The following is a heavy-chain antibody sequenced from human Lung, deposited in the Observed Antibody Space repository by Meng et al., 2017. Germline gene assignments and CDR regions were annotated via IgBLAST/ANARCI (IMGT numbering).Heavy chain of an antibody. CDR3: VRDEDISAAGKLFGDY. CDR2: IDPRSGDT. D-gene: IGHD6-13*01. CDR1: GYTFTAYW. J-gene: IGHJ4*02. V-gene: IGHV1-2*06. Sequence: QVQLVQSGADVKNPGDSVKVSCKPSGYTFTAYWLHWVRQAPGQGLDWMGRIDPRSGDTQYAQKFQGRVTMTRDTSISTTYMELSRLRSDDTAVYYCVRDEDISAAGKLFGDYWGQGTLVTVSS.